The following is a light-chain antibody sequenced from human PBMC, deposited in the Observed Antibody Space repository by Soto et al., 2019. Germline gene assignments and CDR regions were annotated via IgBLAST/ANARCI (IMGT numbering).Light chain of an antibody. Sequence: QSVLTQPPSASGTPGQTVTISCSGSRSNVGRNAVSWYQQVPGMAPKLLVFATNKRPSGVPDRFSGSASGASASLAISGLHSEYEADNDCASWEDTLNGRQFGGGTKRTVL. CDR2: ATN. V-gene: IGLV1-44*01. J-gene: IGLJ2*01. CDR3: ASWEDTLNGRQ. CDR1: RSNVGRNA.